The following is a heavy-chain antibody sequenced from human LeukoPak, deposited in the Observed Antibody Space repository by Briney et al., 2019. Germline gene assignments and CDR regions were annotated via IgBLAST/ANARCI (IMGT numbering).Heavy chain of an antibody. Sequence: ASVKVSCKASGYTFTGYYMHWVRQAPGQGLEWMGWINPNSGGTNYAQKFQGRVTMTRNTSISTAYMELSSLRSEDTAVYYCARGESDNCSGGSCFKYYYYYYMDVWGKGTTVTISS. V-gene: IGHV1-2*02. CDR1: GYTFTGYY. CDR2: INPNSGGT. D-gene: IGHD2-15*01. J-gene: IGHJ6*03. CDR3: ARGESDNCSGGSCFKYYYYYYMDV.